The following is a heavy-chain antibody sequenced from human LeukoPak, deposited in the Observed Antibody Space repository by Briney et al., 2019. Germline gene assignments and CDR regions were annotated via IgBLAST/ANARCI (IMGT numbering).Heavy chain of an antibody. J-gene: IGHJ6*03. CDR3: ARTSRDYYYYYYMDV. Sequence: SETLSLTCTVSGGSISSYYWSWIRQPAGKGLEWIGRIYTSGSTNYNPSLKSRVTMSVDTSKNQFSLKLSSVTAADTAVYYCARTSRDYYYYYYMDVWGKGTTVTVSS. CDR1: GGSISSYY. V-gene: IGHV4-4*07. CDR2: IYTSGST.